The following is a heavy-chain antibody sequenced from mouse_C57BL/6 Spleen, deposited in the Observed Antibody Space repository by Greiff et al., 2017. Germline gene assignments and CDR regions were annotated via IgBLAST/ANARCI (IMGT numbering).Heavy chain of an antibody. V-gene: IGHV1-54*01. CDR3: ARSDGYLRGDYAMDY. CDR2: INPGCGGT. J-gene: IGHJ4*01. Sequence: QVQLQQSGAELVRPGTSVKVSCKASGYAFTNYLIEWVKQRPGQGLEWIGVINPGCGGTNYNEKFKGKATLTADKSSSTAYMQLSSLTSEDSAVYFCARSDGYLRGDYAMDYWGQGTSVTVSS. CDR1: GYAFTNYL. D-gene: IGHD2-3*01.